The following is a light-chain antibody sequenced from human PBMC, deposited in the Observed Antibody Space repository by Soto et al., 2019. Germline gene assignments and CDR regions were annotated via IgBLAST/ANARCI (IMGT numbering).Light chain of an antibody. CDR2: GAS. J-gene: IGKJ1*01. Sequence: EIVMSQAPSTWSGFPAERATLSCRASPGVSSSASWYQQTPGLAPRLIICGASTRATGIPARFSGSGAGTESPLTSSRHSYEVFALYCPQDYTRWRLTFGQGTNVDIK. CDR3: QDYTRWRLT. CDR1: PGVSSS. V-gene: IGKV3-15*01.